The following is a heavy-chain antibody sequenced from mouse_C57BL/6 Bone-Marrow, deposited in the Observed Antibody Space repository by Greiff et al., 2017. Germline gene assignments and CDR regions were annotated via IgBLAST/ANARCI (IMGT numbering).Heavy chain of an antibody. CDR1: GFSLTSYG. J-gene: IGHJ1*03. Sequence: VKLMESGPGLVQPSQSLSITCTVSGFSLTSYGVHWVRQSPGKGLEWLGVIWSGGSTDYNAAFISRLSISKDNSKSQVFFKMNSLQADDTAIYYCARAGSSYGRGYFDVWGTGTTVTVSS. V-gene: IGHV2-2*01. CDR3: ARAGSSYGRGYFDV. CDR2: IWSGGST. D-gene: IGHD1-1*01.